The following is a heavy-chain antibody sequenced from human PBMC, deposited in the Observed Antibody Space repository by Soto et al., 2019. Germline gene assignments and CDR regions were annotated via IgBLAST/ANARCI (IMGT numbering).Heavy chain of an antibody. CDR2: ISYDGSNK. V-gene: IGHV3-30-3*01. J-gene: IGHJ4*02. CDR3: ASGYATGYSSGWHEGVDY. D-gene: IGHD6-19*01. Sequence: QVQLVESGGGVVQPGRSLRLSCAASGFTFSSYAMHWVRQAPGKGLEWVAVISYDGSNKYYADSVKGRFTISRDNSKNTLYLQMNSLRAEDTAVYYCASGYATGYSSGWHEGVDYWGQGTLVTVSS. CDR1: GFTFSSYA.